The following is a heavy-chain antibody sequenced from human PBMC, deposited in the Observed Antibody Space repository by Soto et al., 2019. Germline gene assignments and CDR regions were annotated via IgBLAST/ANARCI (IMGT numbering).Heavy chain of an antibody. CDR2: IIPILGIA. J-gene: IGHJ4*02. CDR3: ARDEGSSSWYEGGLN. Sequence: QVQLVQSGAEVKKPGSSVKVSCKASGGTFSSYTISWVRQAPGQGLEWMGRIIPILGIANYAQKFQGRVTITADKSTSTAYMELSSLGSEDTAVYYCARDEGSSSWYEGGLNWGQGTLVTVSS. V-gene: IGHV1-69*08. D-gene: IGHD6-13*01. CDR1: GGTFSSYT.